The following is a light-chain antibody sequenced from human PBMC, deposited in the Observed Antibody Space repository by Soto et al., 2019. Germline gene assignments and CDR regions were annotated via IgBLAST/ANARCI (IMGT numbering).Light chain of an antibody. CDR1: QSVSNN. V-gene: IGKV3-15*01. CDR3: QQYNNWPPWT. Sequence: EILLTQSPGTLSLSPGERATLSCRASQSVSNNYLAWYQQKPGQAPRLLIYDASTRATAIPARFSGSGSETEFTLTISSLQSEDSAVYYCQQYNNWPPWTFGQGTKVDI. CDR2: DAS. J-gene: IGKJ1*01.